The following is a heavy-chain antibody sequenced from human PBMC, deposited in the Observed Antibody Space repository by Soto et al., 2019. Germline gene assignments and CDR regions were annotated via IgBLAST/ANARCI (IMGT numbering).Heavy chain of an antibody. J-gene: IGHJ4*02. Sequence: QAQVVQSGAEVRKXGXXXXLSCKASEGXFNSYAIAWVRQAPGQGLEWMGGIIPYYNTLNYAQKFQDRVTITADDSTNTVYMELSSLRSDDTAVYFCASGASRWYPYFFDSWAQGTLVTVSS. CDR2: IIPYYNTL. CDR3: ASGASRWYPYFFDS. D-gene: IGHD6-13*01. V-gene: IGHV1-69*01. CDR1: EGXFNSYA.